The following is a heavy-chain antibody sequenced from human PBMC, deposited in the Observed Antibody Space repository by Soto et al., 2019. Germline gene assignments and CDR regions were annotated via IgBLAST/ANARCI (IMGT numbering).Heavy chain of an antibody. J-gene: IGHJ4*02. Sequence: GRSLRLSCAASGFTFSSYAMHWVRQAPGKGLEWMAVISYDGSNKYYADSVKGRFTISRDNSKNTLYLQMNSGRAEYTAVYYWARDVRSSWAYFDYWGQRTLVTVAS. V-gene: IGHV3-30*04. CDR2: ISYDGSNK. D-gene: IGHD6-13*01. CDR1: GFTFSSYA. CDR3: ARDVRSSWAYFDY.